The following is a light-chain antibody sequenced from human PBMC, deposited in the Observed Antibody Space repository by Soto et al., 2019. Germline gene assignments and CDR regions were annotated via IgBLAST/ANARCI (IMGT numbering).Light chain of an antibody. Sequence: QSVLSQPPSASGSPGQSVTISCTGTSSDVGGYNYVSWYQQHPGKAPKLMIYEVSNRPSGVSSRFSGSKPGNTASLTISGLQAEDEGDYYCCSYTRSSTYLFGTGTKVTVL. J-gene: IGLJ1*01. CDR2: EVS. CDR1: SSDVGGYNY. V-gene: IGLV2-14*01. CDR3: CSYTRSSTYL.